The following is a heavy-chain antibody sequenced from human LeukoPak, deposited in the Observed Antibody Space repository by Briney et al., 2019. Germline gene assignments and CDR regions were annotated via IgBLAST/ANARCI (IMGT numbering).Heavy chain of an antibody. CDR2: ISAYNGNT. Sequence: GASVKVSCKASGYTFTSYGISWVRQAPGQGLEWMGWISAYNGNTNYAQKLQGRVTMTTDTSTSTAYMELRSLRSDDTAVYYCARDVVFANYYYYYGMDVWGQGTTVTVSS. J-gene: IGHJ6*02. D-gene: IGHD2-21*01. V-gene: IGHV1-18*01. CDR3: ARDVVFANYYYYYGMDV. CDR1: GYTFTSYG.